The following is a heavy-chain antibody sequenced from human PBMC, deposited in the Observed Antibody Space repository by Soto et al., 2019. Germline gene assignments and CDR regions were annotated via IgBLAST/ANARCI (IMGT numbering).Heavy chain of an antibody. CDR2: ISSSSSYI. D-gene: IGHD3-9*01. CDR1: VFTFSSYS. V-gene: IGHV3-21*01. Sequence: GASLRLSRSASVFTFSSYSMNWVRQAQGKGLEWASSISSSSSYIYYADSVKGRFTISRDNAKNSLYLQMNSLRAEDTAVYYCARHYDILTGYLNRKYYYYGMDVWGQGTTVTVSS. J-gene: IGHJ6*02. CDR3: ARHYDILTGYLNRKYYYYGMDV.